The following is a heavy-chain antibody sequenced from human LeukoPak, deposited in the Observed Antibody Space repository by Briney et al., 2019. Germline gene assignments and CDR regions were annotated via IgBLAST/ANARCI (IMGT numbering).Heavy chain of an antibody. CDR3: ARDRDWGSVNNFDY. CDR2: ISSSGSTI. J-gene: IGHJ4*02. CDR1: GFTFSDYY. D-gene: IGHD7-27*01. Sequence: GGSLRPSCAASGFTFSDYYMSWIRQAPGKGLEWVSYISSSGSTIYYADSVKGRFTISRDNAKNSLYLQMNSLRAEDTAVNYCARDRDWGSVNNFDYWGQGTLVTVSS. V-gene: IGHV3-11*01.